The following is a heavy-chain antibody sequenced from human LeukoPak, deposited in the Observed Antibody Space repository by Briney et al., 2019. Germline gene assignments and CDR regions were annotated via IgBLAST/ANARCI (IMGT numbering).Heavy chain of an antibody. CDR2: IYTTGSS. D-gene: IGHD6-19*01. CDR3: ARDGYSSAWADLEYFDY. CDR1: GGSINNYY. J-gene: IGHJ4*02. Sequence: ASETLSLTCTVSGGSINNYYWSWIRLPAGKGLEWIGRIYTTGSSNYNPSLKGRVTISVDKSKIQFSLNLSSVTAADTAIYYCARDGYSSAWADLEYFDYWGQGIPVTVSS. V-gene: IGHV4-4*07.